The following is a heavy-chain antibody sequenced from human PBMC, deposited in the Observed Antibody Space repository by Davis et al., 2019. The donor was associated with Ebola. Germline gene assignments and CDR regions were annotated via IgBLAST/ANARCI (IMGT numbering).Heavy chain of an antibody. Sequence: GESLKISCAASGFSFSTYGMSWVRQAPDKGLEGVSGIGGGGASTYYADSVKGRFTISRDDSKSTLYLQMNSLRVEDTADYYCARGHNYAHEYWGQGTLVTVSS. CDR3: ARGHNYAHEY. D-gene: IGHD4-11*01. CDR1: GFSFSTYG. CDR2: IGGGGAST. V-gene: IGHV3-23*01. J-gene: IGHJ4*02.